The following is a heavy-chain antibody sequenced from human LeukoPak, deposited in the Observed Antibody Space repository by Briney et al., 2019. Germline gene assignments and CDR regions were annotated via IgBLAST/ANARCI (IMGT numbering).Heavy chain of an antibody. CDR2: IKQDGSEK. V-gene: IGHV3-7*01. Sequence: GGSLRLSCAASGFTFSSYWMSWVRQAPGKGLEWVANIKQDGSEKYYVDSVKGRFTISRDNAKSSLYLQMNSLRAEDTAVYYCARDLPGRDYYFDYWGQGTLVTVS. CDR1: GFTFSSYW. D-gene: IGHD3-10*01. CDR3: ARDLPGRDYYFDY. J-gene: IGHJ4*02.